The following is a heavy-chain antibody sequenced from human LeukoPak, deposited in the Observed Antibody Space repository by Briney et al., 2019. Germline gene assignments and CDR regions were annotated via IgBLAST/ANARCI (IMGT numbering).Heavy chain of an antibody. Sequence: GASVKVSCKASGGTFSSYAISWVRQAPGQGLEWMGGIIPIFGTANYAQKSQGRVTITADESTSTAYMELSSLRSEDTAVYYCARAQGTTFYYYGMDVWGQGTTVTVSS. D-gene: IGHD1-7*01. CDR2: IIPIFGTA. CDR3: ARAQGTTFYYYGMDV. J-gene: IGHJ6*02. V-gene: IGHV1-69*13. CDR1: GGTFSSYA.